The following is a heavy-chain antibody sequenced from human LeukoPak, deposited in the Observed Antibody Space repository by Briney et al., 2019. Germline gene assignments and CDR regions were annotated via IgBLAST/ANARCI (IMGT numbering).Heavy chain of an antibody. V-gene: IGHV3-30-3*01. CDR1: GFTFSSYA. J-gene: IGHJ4*02. CDR3: ARVPPGDYTDY. CDR2: ISYDGSNK. Sequence: GGSLRLSCAASGFTFSSYAMHWVRQAPGKGLEWVAVISYDGSNKYYADSVKGRFTISRDNSKNTLYLQMNSLRAEDTAVYYCARVPPGDYTDYWAREPWSPSPQ.